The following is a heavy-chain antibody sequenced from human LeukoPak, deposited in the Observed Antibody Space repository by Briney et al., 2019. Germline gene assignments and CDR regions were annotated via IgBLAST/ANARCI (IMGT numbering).Heavy chain of an antibody. CDR2: ISYDGSNK. Sequence: GGSPRLSCAASGFTFSSYAMHWVRQAPGKGLEWVAVISYDGSNKYYADSVKGRFTISRDNSKNTLYLQMNSLRAEDTAVYYCARDPNYYDSSGYTFDYWGQGTLVTVSS. CDR3: ARDPNYYDSSGYTFDY. J-gene: IGHJ4*02. D-gene: IGHD3-22*01. V-gene: IGHV3-30*04. CDR1: GFTFSSYA.